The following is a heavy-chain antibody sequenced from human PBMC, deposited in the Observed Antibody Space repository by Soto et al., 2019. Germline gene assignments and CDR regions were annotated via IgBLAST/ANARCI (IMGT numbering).Heavy chain of an antibody. Sequence: SVKVSCKASGGTFSSYAISWARQAPGQGLEWMGGIIPIFGTANYAQKFQGRVTITADKSTSTAYMELSSLRSEDTAVYYCARDLDSWSFDIWGQGTMVTVSS. V-gene: IGHV1-69*06. CDR1: GGTFSSYA. J-gene: IGHJ3*02. D-gene: IGHD3-22*01. CDR3: ARDLDSWSFDI. CDR2: IIPIFGTA.